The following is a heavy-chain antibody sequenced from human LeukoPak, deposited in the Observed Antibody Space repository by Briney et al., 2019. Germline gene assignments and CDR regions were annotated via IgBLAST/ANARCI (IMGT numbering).Heavy chain of an antibody. Sequence: SETLSLTCTVSGYSISSGYYWGWIRQPPGKGLEWIGSIYYSGSTYYNPSLKSRVTISVDTSKNQFSLKLSSVTAADTAVYYCARAYDYGAPFDYWGQGTLVTVSS. D-gene: IGHD4-17*01. CDR1: GYSISSGYY. V-gene: IGHV4-38-2*02. CDR2: IYYSGST. J-gene: IGHJ4*02. CDR3: ARAYDYGAPFDY.